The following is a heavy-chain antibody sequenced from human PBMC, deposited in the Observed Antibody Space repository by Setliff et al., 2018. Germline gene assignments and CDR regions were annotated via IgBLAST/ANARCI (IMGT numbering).Heavy chain of an antibody. CDR1: GFTFSSYP. CDR3: AKGSRVVVVVAATAPDIDY. CDR2: TSYDGINK. D-gene: IGHD2-15*01. J-gene: IGHJ4*02. Sequence: AGSLRLSCAASGFTFSSYPMHWVRQAPGEGLEWVAVTSYDGINKYYAESVQGRFTISRDNSKNTLYLQMNSLRAEDTAVYYCAKGSRVVVVVAATAPDIDYWGQGTLVTVSS. V-gene: IGHV3-30*01.